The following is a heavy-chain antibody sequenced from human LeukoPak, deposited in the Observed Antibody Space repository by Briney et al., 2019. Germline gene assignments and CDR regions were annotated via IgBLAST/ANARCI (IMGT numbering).Heavy chain of an antibody. V-gene: IGHV1-2*02. CDR1: GYTFTGYY. Sequence: GASVKVSCKASGYTFTGYYMHWVRQAPGQGLEWMGWINPNSGGTNYAQKFQGRVTMTRDTSISTAYMELSRLRSDDTAVYYCARGQESRRYDYDSSSYGGWGQGTLVTVSS. CDR2: INPNSGGT. CDR3: ARGQESRRYDYDSSSYGG. J-gene: IGHJ4*02. D-gene: IGHD3-22*01.